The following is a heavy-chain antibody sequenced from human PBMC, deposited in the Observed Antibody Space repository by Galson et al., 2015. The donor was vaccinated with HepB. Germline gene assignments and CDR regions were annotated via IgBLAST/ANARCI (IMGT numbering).Heavy chain of an antibody. V-gene: IGHV1-2*02. J-gene: IGHJ4*02. CDR1: GYSFTVYY. Sequence: SVKVSCKASGYSFTVYYIHWVRQAPGQGLECVGWINPNSGGTDYAQKFQGRVTMTRDTSISTAYMELKSLTSDDTAVYYCARGSTHGDFDYWGQGTLVTVSS. CDR3: ARGSTHGDFDY. D-gene: IGHD3-10*01. CDR2: INPNSGGT.